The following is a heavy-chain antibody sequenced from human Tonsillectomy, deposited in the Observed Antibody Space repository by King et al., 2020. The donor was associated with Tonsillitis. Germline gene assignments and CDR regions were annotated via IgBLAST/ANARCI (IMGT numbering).Heavy chain of an antibody. D-gene: IGHD6-19*01. CDR1: GFTFSSYA. CDR2: ISYDGSNK. V-gene: IGHV3-30*01. CDR3: AGAQWLVPSPFDY. J-gene: IGHJ4*02. Sequence: VQLVESGGGVVQPGRSLRLSCAASGFTFSSYAMHWVRQAPGKGLEWVAVISYDGSNKYYADSVKGRFTISRDNSKNTLYLQMNSLRTEDTAVYFCAGAQWLVPSPFDYWGQGTLVTVSS.